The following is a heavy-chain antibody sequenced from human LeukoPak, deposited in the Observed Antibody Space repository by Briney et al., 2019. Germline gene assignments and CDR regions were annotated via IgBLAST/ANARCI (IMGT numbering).Heavy chain of an antibody. Sequence: GGSLRLSCAASGFTFDDYAMHWVRQAPGKGLEWVSLISGDGGSTYYADSVKGRFTISRDNSKNSLYLQMNSLRTEDTALYYCAKDSASSWQGGGAFAIWGQGTMVTVSS. CDR2: ISGDGGST. V-gene: IGHV3-43*02. J-gene: IGHJ3*02. D-gene: IGHD6-13*01. CDR1: GFTFDDYA. CDR3: AKDSASSWQGGGAFAI.